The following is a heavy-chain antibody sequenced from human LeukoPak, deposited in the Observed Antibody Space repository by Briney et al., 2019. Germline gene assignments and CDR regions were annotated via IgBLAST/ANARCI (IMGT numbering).Heavy chain of an antibody. CDR3: ARDGRGLWFGELYDWFDP. CDR2: INPNSGGT. D-gene: IGHD3-10*01. J-gene: IGHJ5*02. Sequence: GASVKVSCKASGYTFTGYYMHWVRQAPGQGLEWMGWINPNSGGTNYAQKFQGRVTVTRDTSISTAYMELSRLRSDDTAVYYCARDGRGLWFGELYDWFDPWGQGTLVTVSS. V-gene: IGHV1-2*02. CDR1: GYTFTGYY.